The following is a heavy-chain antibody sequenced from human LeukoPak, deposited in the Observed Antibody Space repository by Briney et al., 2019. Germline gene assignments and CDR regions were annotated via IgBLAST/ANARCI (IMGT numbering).Heavy chain of an antibody. D-gene: IGHD1-1*01. CDR2: IWYDGSNI. V-gene: IGHV3-33*01. CDR3: ARDERDRYFDY. CDR1: GFTFSSYG. Sequence: PGRSLRLSCAASGFTFSSYGMHWVRQAPGKGLEWVAVIWYDGSNIYYADSVKGRFTISRDNSKNTLYLQMNSLRAEDTAVYYCARDERDRYFDYWGQGTLVTVSS. J-gene: IGHJ4*02.